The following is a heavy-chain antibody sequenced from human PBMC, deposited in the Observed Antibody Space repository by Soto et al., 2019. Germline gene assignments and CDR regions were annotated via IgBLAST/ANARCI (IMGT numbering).Heavy chain of an antibody. V-gene: IGHV4-61*01. D-gene: IGHD6-19*01. Sequence: LSLTCTVSGGSVSSGSYYWSWIRQPPGKGLEWIGYIYYSGSTNYNPSLKSRVTISVDTSKNQFSLKLSSVTAADTAVYYCARFLSANNWFDPWGQGTLVTVSS. J-gene: IGHJ5*02. CDR1: GGSVSSGSYY. CDR3: ARFLSANNWFDP. CDR2: IYYSGST.